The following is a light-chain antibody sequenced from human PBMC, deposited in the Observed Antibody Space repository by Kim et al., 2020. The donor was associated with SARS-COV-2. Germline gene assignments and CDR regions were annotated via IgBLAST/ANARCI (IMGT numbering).Light chain of an antibody. CDR2: DVS. J-gene: IGLJ3*02. Sequence: GQSITLSCTRTSSDVGGYNCVTWYQQHPGKAPKLKIYDVSKRPSGVSNRFSGSKSSNTASLTISGLQAEDEADYYCSAYTSSSTWVFGGGTKLTVL. V-gene: IGLV2-14*04. CDR1: SSDVGGYNC. CDR3: SAYTSSSTWV.